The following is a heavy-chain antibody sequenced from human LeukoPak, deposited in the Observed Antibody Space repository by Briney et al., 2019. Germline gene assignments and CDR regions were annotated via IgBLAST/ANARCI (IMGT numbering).Heavy chain of an antibody. CDR1: GGSISSYY. D-gene: IGHD3-9*01. Sequence: PSETLSLTCTVSGGSISSYYWSWIRQPAGKGLEWIGRIYTSGSTNYNPSLKSRVTMSVDTSKNQFSLKLSSVTAADTAVYYCARFPPVLRYFDWLEINDAFDIWGQGTMVTVSS. V-gene: IGHV4-4*07. CDR2: IYTSGST. CDR3: ARFPPVLRYFDWLEINDAFDI. J-gene: IGHJ3*02.